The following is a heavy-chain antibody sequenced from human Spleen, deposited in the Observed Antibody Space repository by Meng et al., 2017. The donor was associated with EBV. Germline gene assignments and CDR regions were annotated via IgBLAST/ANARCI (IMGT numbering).Heavy chain of an antibody. CDR1: GYSISRSYSY. CDR2: MSYGGNT. CDR3: ARDRGDTNAYDFDY. V-gene: IGHV4-39*07. Sequence: QVRLRELGPVLVKPSETLSLRCSVSGYSISRSYSYWGWIRQPLGKGLEWIGSMSYGGNTYYKTSLKSRVTISVDTSKNQISLKLSYVNAADTAVYYCARDRGDTNAYDFDYWGQGTLVTVSS. J-gene: IGHJ4*02. D-gene: IGHD5-18*01.